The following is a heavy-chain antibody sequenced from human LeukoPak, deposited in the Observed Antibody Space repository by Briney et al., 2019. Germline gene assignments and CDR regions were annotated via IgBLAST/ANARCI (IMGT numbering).Heavy chain of an antibody. Sequence: ASVKVSCKASGYTFTSYAMHWVRQAPGQRLEWMGWINAGNGNTKYSQKFQGRVTITRDTSASTAYMELSSLRSEDTAVYYCAGEPTGYYRFDYWGQGTLVSVSS. J-gene: IGHJ4*02. CDR1: GYTFTSYA. V-gene: IGHV1-3*01. D-gene: IGHD3-9*01. CDR2: INAGNGNT. CDR3: AGEPTGYYRFDY.